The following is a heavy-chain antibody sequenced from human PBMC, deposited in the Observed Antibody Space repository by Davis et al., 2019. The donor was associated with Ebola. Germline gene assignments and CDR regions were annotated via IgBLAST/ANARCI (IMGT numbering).Heavy chain of an antibody. J-gene: IGHJ6*04. CDR2: IYYSGST. D-gene: IGHD2-2*02. Sequence: PGGSLRLSCTVSGGSISSYYWSWIRQPPGKGLEWIGYIYYSGSTNYNPSLKSRVTISVDTSKNQFSLKLSSVTAADTAVYYCARDCSSTSCYMGDVWGKGTTVTVSS. CDR1: GGSISSYY. CDR3: ARDCSSTSCYMGDV. V-gene: IGHV4-59*01.